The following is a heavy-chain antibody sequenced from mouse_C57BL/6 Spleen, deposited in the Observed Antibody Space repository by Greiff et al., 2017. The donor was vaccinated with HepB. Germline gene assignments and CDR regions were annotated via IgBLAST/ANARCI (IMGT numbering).Heavy chain of an antibody. J-gene: IGHJ3*01. D-gene: IGHD2-5*01. V-gene: IGHV1-15*01. CDR2: IDPETGGT. CDR3: TRGRNYYSNYAFAY. Sequence: QVQLQQSGAELVRPGASVTLSCKASGYTFTDYEMHWVKQTPVHGLEWIGAIDPETGGTAYNQKFKGKAILTADKSSSTAYMELRSLTSEDSAVYYCTRGRNYYSNYAFAYWGQGTLVTVSA. CDR1: GYTFTDYE.